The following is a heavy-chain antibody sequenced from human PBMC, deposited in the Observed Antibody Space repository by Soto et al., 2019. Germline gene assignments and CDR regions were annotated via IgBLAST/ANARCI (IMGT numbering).Heavy chain of an antibody. D-gene: IGHD6-19*01. CDR2: ISAYNGNT. J-gene: IGHJ4*02. CDR3: ARDQSGFRYSSGWYDY. CDR1: GYTFTSYG. Sequence: QVQLVQSGAEVKKPGASVKVSCKASGYTFTSYGISWVRQAPGQGLEWMGWISAYNGNTNYAQKLQGRVTMTTDTSTSTAYMELRSLRSNDTAVYYCARDQSGFRYSSGWYDYWGQGTLVTVSS. V-gene: IGHV1-18*01.